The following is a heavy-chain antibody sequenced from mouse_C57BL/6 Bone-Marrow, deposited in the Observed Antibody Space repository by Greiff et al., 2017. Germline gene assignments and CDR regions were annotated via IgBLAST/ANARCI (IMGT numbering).Heavy chain of an antibody. CDR3: TREGLYSY. D-gene: IGHD6-2*01. CDR2: IDPETGGT. V-gene: IGHV1-15*01. Sequence: QVQLKQSGAELVRPGASVTLSCKASGYTFTDYEMHWVKQTPVHGLEWIGAIDPETGGTAYNQKFKGKAILTADKSSSTAYMELRSLTSEDSAVYYCTREGLYSYWGQGTLVTVSA. CDR1: GYTFTDYE. J-gene: IGHJ3*01.